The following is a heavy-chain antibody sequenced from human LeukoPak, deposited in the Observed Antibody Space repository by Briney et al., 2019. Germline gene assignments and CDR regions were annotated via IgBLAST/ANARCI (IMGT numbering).Heavy chain of an antibody. D-gene: IGHD3-22*01. CDR2: ISAYNGNT. V-gene: IGHV1-18*01. J-gene: IGHJ4*02. CDR3: ARAHGYDSSGYSEAYFDY. CDR1: GYTFTSYG. Sequence: ASVKVSCKASGYTFTSYGISWVRQAPGQGLEWMGWISAYNGNTNYAQKLQDRVTMTTDTSTSTAYMEMRSLRSDVTAVYYCARAHGYDSSGYSEAYFDYWGQGTLVTVSS.